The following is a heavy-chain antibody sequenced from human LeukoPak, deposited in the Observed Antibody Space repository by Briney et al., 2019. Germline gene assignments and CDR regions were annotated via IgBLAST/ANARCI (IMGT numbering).Heavy chain of an antibody. CDR2: ISSSGSTI. CDR1: GFTFSSYE. Sequence: PGGSLRLSCAASGFTFSSYEMNSVRQAPGKGLERVSHISSSGSTIYYADTVKGRFTISRDNAKNSLYLQMNSLRAEDTAVYYCARVGVVVAATGNLWFDPWGQGTLVTVSS. CDR3: ARVGVVVAATGNLWFDP. V-gene: IGHV3-48*03. D-gene: IGHD2-15*01. J-gene: IGHJ5*02.